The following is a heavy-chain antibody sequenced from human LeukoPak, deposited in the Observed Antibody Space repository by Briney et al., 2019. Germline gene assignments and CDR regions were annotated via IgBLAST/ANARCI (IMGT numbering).Heavy chain of an antibody. CDR3: ARHGGSYSYDY. CDR2: IYNSGIT. V-gene: IGHV4-59*08. CDR1: GVSISSYY. D-gene: IGHD1-26*01. Sequence: SETLSLTCTVSGVSISSYYWSWIRQPPGRGLEWIWYIYNSGITIYNPSLKSRVTISVDTSKSQFSLKLSSVTAADTAVYYCARHGGSYSYDYWGQGTLVTVSS. J-gene: IGHJ4*02.